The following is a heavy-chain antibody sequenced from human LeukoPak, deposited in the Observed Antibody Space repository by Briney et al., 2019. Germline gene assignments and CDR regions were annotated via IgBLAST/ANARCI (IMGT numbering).Heavy chain of an antibody. V-gene: IGHV1-46*01. Sequence: ASVTVSCKVSGYTLTELSMHWVRQAPGQGLEGMGVINPSGGSTNYEQKVQGRVTITRDMSKSKVYMEVSRLRAEDTAVYYCAREVRYCSSTSCYRRFDYWGQGTLVTVSS. CDR2: INPSGGST. D-gene: IGHD2-2*02. CDR1: GYTLTELS. J-gene: IGHJ4*02. CDR3: AREVRYCSSTSCYRRFDY.